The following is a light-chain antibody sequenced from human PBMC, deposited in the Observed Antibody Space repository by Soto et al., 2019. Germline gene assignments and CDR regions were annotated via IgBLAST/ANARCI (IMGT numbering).Light chain of an antibody. J-gene: IGLJ1*01. V-gene: IGLV2-14*01. Sequence: QSALTQPASVSGSPGQSITISCTGTSTDVGGYNFVSWYQQHPGKAPKLIISEVSNRPSGLSNRFSGSKSGNTASLTISGLQAEDEADYFCSSYTGSGTLGVFGTGTKLTVL. CDR3: SSYTGSGTLGV. CDR2: EVS. CDR1: STDVGGYNF.